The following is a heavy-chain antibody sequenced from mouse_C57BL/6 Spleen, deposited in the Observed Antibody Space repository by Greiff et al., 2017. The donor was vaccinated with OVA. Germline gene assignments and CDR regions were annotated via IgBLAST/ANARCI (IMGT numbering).Heavy chain of an antibody. CDR1: GYSFTDYN. Sequence: EVKLQESGPELVKPGASVKISCKASGYSFTDYNMNWVKQSNGKSLEWIGVINPNYGTTSYNQKFKGKATLTVDQSSSTAYMQLNSLTSEDSAVYYCALTGTPYWYFDVWGTGTTVTVSS. V-gene: IGHV1-39*01. CDR3: ALTGTPYWYFDV. CDR2: INPNYGTT. D-gene: IGHD4-1*01. J-gene: IGHJ1*03.